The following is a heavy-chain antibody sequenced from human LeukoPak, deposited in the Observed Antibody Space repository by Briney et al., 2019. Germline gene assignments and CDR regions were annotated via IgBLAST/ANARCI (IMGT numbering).Heavy chain of an antibody. V-gene: IGHV3-48*03. CDR2: ISSSGSTI. D-gene: IGHD3-9*01. CDR3: ARGTLLTPFDY. J-gene: IGHJ4*02. Sequence: PGGSLRLSCAASGFTFSSYEMNWVRQAPGKGLEWVSYISSSGSTIYYADSVKGRFTISRDNAKNSVFLQMNSLRAEDTAVYYCARGTLLTPFDYWGQGTLVTVSS. CDR1: GFTFSSYE.